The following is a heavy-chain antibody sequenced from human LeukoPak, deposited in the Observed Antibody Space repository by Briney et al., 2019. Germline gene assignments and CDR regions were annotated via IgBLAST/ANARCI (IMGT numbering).Heavy chain of an antibody. D-gene: IGHD3-3*01. CDR2: INHSGST. Sequence: KPSETLSLTCAVYGGSFSGYYWSWIRQPPGKGLEWIGEINHSGSTNYNPSLKSRVNISVDTSKNQFSLKLSSVTAADTAVYYCARQKLITIFGVVIILENDYWGQGTLVTVSS. V-gene: IGHV4-34*01. CDR3: ARQKLITIFGVVIILENDY. J-gene: IGHJ4*02. CDR1: GGSFSGYY.